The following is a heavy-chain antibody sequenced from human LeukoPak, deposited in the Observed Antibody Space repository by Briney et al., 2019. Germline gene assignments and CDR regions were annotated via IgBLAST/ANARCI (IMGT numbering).Heavy chain of an antibody. D-gene: IGHD1-26*01. CDR3: ARYSGSYYYPPAWDL. Sequence: PGGSLRLSCAASGFTFSNNAMSWVRQAPGKGLEWVSATSTSGGSAYYADSVKGRFTISGDNSKNTLYLQMDSLRADDTAVYYCARYSGSYYYPPAWDLWGQGTLVTVSS. J-gene: IGHJ4*02. CDR2: TSTSGGSA. CDR1: GFTFSNNA. V-gene: IGHV3-23*01.